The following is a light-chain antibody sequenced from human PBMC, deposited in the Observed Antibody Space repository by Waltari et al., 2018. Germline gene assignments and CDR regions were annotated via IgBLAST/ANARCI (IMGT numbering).Light chain of an antibody. V-gene: IGLV1-47*01. CDR1: TSNIGNNY. J-gene: IGLJ3*02. Sequence: QSVLTQPPSASGTPGQRVTISCSGGTSNIGNNYVYWYQQLPGTAPKLLSSRNTQRPSGVPDRCSGSKSGTSASLAISGLRSEDEAAYFCAAWDDSRSGPGWVFGGGTEMTVL. CDR3: AAWDDSRSGPGWV. CDR2: RNT.